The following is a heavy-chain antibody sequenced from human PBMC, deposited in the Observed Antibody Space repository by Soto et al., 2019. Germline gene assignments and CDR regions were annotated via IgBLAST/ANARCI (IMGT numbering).Heavy chain of an antibody. J-gene: IGHJ4*02. D-gene: IGHD5-18*01. Sequence: QVKLVQSGAEVKKPGASVKVSCKASGYTFTSYAMHWVRQAPGQRLEWMGWINAGNGNTKYSQKFQGRVTITRDTSASTAYMDLSSLRSEDTAVYYCARDPGYSYGYNWGQGTLVTVSS. V-gene: IGHV1-3*01. CDR3: ARDPGYSYGYN. CDR2: INAGNGNT. CDR1: GYTFTSYA.